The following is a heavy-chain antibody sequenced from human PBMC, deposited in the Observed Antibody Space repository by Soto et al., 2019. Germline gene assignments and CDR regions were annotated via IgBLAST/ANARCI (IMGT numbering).Heavy chain of an antibody. CDR3: AGGYRVSIWFDP. D-gene: IGHD6-13*01. V-gene: IGHV4-31*03. J-gene: IGHJ5*02. CDR2: IYYSGST. Sequence: SETLSLTCTVSGGSISSVGYYWSWIRQHPGKGLEWIGYIYYSGSTYYNPSLKSRVTISVDTSKNQFSLKLSSVTAADTAVYYCAGGYRVSIWFDPWGQGTLVTVSS. CDR1: GGSISSVGYY.